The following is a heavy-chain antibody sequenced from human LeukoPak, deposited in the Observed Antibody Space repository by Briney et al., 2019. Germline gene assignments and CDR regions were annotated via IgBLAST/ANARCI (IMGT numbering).Heavy chain of an antibody. CDR3: TTKYGISTTGLDY. CDR2: IRSETDGGTT. Sequence: GGSLRLSCAASGFTSSNAWMNWVRQAPGKGLEWVGRIRSETDGGTTDYAAPVKGRFTISRDDSENTLFLQMNSLKAEDTAVYYCTTKYGISTTGLDYWGQGTLVTASS. V-gene: IGHV3-15*01. D-gene: IGHD6-13*01. CDR1: GFTSSNAW. J-gene: IGHJ4*02.